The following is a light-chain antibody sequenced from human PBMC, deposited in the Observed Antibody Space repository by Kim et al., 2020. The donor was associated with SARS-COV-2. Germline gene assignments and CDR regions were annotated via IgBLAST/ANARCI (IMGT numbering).Light chain of an antibody. V-gene: IGLV3-1*01. CDR3: QAWDNRVTLV. CDR2: EDT. CDR1: RLGDKY. J-gene: IGLJ2*01. Sequence: SYELTQPPSVSVSPGQTASITCSGDRLGDKYVCWYRQKPGQSAVWVMYEDTKRPPGFPARFSGSKAGSTATLTISGAQAMDEADYYCQAWDNRVTLVFGGGTQLGVL.